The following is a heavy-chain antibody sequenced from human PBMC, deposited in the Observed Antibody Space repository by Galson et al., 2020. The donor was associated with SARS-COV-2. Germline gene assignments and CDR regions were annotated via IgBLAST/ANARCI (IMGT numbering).Heavy chain of an antibody. CDR2: INSDGSSA. V-gene: IGHV3-74*01. CDR3: AREGEDTWYDYVMDA. D-gene: IGHD3-16*01. J-gene: IGHJ6*02. CDR1: GFTFRTYW. Sequence: SCAASGFTFRTYWMHWVRHVSGKGLEWVSRINSDGSSAIYADSVKGRFTISRDNAKNTLYLHMTSLRVDDKAVYYCAREGEDTWYDYVMDAWGQGTTVTVSS.